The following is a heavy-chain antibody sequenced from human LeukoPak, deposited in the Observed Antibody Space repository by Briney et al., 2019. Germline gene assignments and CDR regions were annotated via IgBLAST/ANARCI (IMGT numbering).Heavy chain of an antibody. V-gene: IGHV5-51*01. J-gene: IGHJ4*02. CDR2: IYPDDSDA. Sequence: GESLKISCKGSGYSFTTYWNGWVRQMPGKGLEWMGIIYPDDSDARYSPSFQGQVTISADKSISTAYLQWSSLKASDTAMYYCARVPFFSTSSGYYFDYWGQGTLVTVSS. CDR3: ARVPFFSTSSGYYFDY. CDR1: GYSFTTYW. D-gene: IGHD6-6*01.